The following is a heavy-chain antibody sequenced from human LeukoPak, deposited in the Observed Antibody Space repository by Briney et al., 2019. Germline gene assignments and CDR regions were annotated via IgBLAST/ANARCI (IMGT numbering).Heavy chain of an antibody. V-gene: IGHV1-69*05. CDR1: GGTFSIYA. D-gene: IGHD5-18*01. Sequence: ASVKVSCKASGGTFSIYAISWVRQAPGQGLEWMGRIIPIFGTANYAQKFQSRVTITTDEYTSTAYMELGSLRSEDTAVYYCASIGGYRYGDEGNYFAYWGQGTLVTVSS. CDR3: ASIGGYRYGDEGNYFAY. J-gene: IGHJ4*02. CDR2: IIPIFGTA.